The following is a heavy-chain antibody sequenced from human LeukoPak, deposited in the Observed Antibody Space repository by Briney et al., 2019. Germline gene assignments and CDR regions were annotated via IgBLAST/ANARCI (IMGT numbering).Heavy chain of an antibody. Sequence: GGSLRLSCAGSGFTFSDYYMSWIRQAPGKGLEWVSYISSSDSTIYYTDSVKGRFTISRDNAKNSLYLQMNSLRADDTAVYYCARADCSSTSCYELDYWGQGTLSPSPQ. J-gene: IGHJ4*02. CDR2: ISSSDSTI. CDR1: GFTFSDYY. V-gene: IGHV3-11*04. D-gene: IGHD2-2*01. CDR3: ARADCSSTSCYELDY.